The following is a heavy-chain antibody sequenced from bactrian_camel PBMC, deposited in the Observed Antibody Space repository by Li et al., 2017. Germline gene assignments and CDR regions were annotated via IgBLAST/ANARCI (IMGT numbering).Heavy chain of an antibody. D-gene: IGHD3*01. CDR1: RYTYNRNC. V-gene: IGHV3S1*01. CDR3: AARGMGSCLFRKPSDFTY. CDR2: IATGSGNT. J-gene: IGHJ6*01. Sequence: HVQLVESGGGSVQAGGSLTLSCAAGRYTYNRNCMAWFRQAPGKEREGVARIATGSGNTYYADSVKGRFTISQDNAKNTLYLQMNNLKTDDTAVYYCAARGMGSCLFRKPSDFTYWGQGTQVTVS.